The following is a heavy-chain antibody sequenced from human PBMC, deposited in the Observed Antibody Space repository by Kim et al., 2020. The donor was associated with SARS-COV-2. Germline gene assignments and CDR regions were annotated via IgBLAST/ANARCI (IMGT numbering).Heavy chain of an antibody. CDR3: ARRGYSYGPNFDY. Sequence: SETLSLTCTVSGGSISSSSYYWGWIRQPPGKGLEWIGSIYYSGSTYYNPSLKSRVTISVDTSKNQFSLKLSSVTAADTAVYYCARRGYSYGPNFDYWGQGTLVTVSS. J-gene: IGHJ4*02. D-gene: IGHD5-18*01. V-gene: IGHV4-39*01. CDR1: GGSISSSSYY. CDR2: IYYSGST.